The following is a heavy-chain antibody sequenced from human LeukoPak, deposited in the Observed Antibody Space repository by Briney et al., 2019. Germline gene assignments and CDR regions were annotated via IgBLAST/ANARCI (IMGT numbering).Heavy chain of an antibody. CDR2: ISSSSSYI. D-gene: IGHD3-3*01. Sequence: GGSLRLSCAASGFTFSSYSMNWVRQAPGKGLEWVSSISSSSSYIYYADTAKGRFTISRDNAKNSLYLQMNSLRAEDTAVYYCAREGITIFGVVIYYYYYGMDVWGQGTTVTVSS. CDR1: GFTFSSYS. CDR3: AREGITIFGVVIYYYYYGMDV. J-gene: IGHJ6*02. V-gene: IGHV3-21*01.